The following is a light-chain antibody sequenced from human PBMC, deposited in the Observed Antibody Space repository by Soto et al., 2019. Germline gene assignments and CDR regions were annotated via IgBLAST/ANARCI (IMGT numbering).Light chain of an antibody. CDR2: DAS. CDR1: QSIGRW. J-gene: IGKJ4*01. V-gene: IGKV1-5*01. CDR3: QQLRMYPST. Sequence: DIQMTQSPSTLSASVGDTVTVTCRASQSIGRWLAWYQQKPGKAPKLLIFDASTLENGVPARFSGSGSGTDFALTITSLQAEDFATYYCQQLRMYPSTFGGGTKV.